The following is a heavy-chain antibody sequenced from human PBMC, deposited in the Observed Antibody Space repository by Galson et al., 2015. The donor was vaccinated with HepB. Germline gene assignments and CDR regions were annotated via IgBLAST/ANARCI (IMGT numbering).Heavy chain of an antibody. J-gene: IGHJ3*02. Sequence: SVKVSCKASGYTFTSYDINWVRQATGQGLEWMGWMNPNSGNTGYAQKFQGRVTMTRNTSISTAYMELSSLRSDDTALYYCASASYSDFWSARTGAFDIWGQGTMVTV. CDR3: ASASYSDFWSARTGAFDI. CDR2: MNPNSGNT. D-gene: IGHD3-3*01. V-gene: IGHV1-8*01. CDR1: GYTFTSYD.